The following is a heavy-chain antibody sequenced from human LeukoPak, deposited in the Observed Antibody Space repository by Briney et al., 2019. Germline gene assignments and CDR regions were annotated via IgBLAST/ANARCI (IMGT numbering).Heavy chain of an antibody. CDR1: GGSISSGSYY. CDR3: AGTYTYYYYYYMDV. Sequence: SETLSLTCTVSGGSISSGSYYWGWIRQPPGKGLEWIGNIYYSGSTYYNPSLKSRVSISVDTSKNQFSLKLSSVTAADTAVYYCAGTYTYYYYYYMDVWGKGTTVTISS. V-gene: IGHV4-39*07. CDR2: IYYSGST. J-gene: IGHJ6*03. D-gene: IGHD2-2*02.